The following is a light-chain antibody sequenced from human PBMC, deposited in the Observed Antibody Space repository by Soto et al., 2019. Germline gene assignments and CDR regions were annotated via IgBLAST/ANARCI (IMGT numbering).Light chain of an antibody. CDR2: LNSDGSH. Sequence: QLVLTQSPSASASLGASVKLTCTLSSGHSNYAIAWHQQQSEKGPRYLMKLNSDGSHSKGDGIPDRFSGSSSGAERYLTISSLQSEDKADYYCQTWGSGTVVFGGGTKLTVL. CDR3: QTWGSGTVV. V-gene: IGLV4-69*01. J-gene: IGLJ2*01. CDR1: SGHSNYA.